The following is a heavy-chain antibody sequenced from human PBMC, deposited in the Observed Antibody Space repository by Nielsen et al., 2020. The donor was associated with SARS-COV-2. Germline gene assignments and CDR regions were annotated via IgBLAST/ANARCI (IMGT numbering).Heavy chain of an antibody. CDR1: GFTFSSYA. D-gene: IGHD5-18*01. J-gene: IGHJ4*02. V-gene: IGHV3-23*03. CDR2: IYSGGSST. CDR3: AKADVDTAMVDY. Sequence: GESLKISCAASGFTFSSYAMSWVRQAPGKGLEWVSVIYSGGSSTYYADFVKGRFTISRDNSKNTLYLQMNSLRAEDTAVYYCAKADVDTAMVDYWGQGTLVTVSS.